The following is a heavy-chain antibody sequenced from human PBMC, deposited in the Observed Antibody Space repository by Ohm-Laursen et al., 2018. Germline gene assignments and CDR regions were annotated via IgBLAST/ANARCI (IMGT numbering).Heavy chain of an antibody. V-gene: IGHV1-8*01. Sequence: ASVNSCKASGYTFSSYDIIWVRQASGQGPEWMGWMNPNSHNTGYARKFRGRVSMTSDSSISTAYMELYSLTSEDTATYYCARAVRYQLLSDPWGQGTLVTVSS. D-gene: IGHD4-23*01. CDR2: MNPNSHNT. J-gene: IGHJ5*02. CDR3: ARAVRYQLLSDP. CDR1: GYTFSSYD.